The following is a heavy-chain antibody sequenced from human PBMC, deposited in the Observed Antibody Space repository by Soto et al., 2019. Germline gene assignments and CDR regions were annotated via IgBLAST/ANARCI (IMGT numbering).Heavy chain of an antibody. CDR3: ARGSMFGASQRRYNWNDGVVSRPYYYGMDV. J-gene: IGHJ6*02. D-gene: IGHD1-1*01. V-gene: IGHV4-34*01. CDR2: INHSGST. CDR1: GGSFSGYY. Sequence: PSETLSLTCAVYGGSFSGYYWSWIRQPPGKGLEWIGEINHSGSTNYNPSLKSRVTISVDTSKNQFSLKLSSVTAADTAVYYCARGSMFGASQRRYNWNDGVVSRPYYYGMDVWGQGTTVTVSS.